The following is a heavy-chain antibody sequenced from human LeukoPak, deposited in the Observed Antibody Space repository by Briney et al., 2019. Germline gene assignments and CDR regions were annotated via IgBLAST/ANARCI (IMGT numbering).Heavy chain of an antibody. D-gene: IGHD3-10*01. CDR3: ARTPDGADY. CDR2: IKQDGTGI. J-gene: IGHJ4*02. Sequence: GGSLRLSCAASGFTFNNYWMTWFRQAPGKGLEWVANIKQDGTGIFYVDSVRGRFIISRDNAENSLYLQMNSLRVEDTAVYCCARTPDGADYWGQGTLVTVSS. CDR1: GFTFNNYW. V-gene: IGHV3-7*01.